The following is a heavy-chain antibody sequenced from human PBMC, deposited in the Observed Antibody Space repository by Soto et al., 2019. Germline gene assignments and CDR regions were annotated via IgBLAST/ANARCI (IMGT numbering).Heavy chain of an antibody. D-gene: IGHD3-3*01. CDR1: GGSTSGGGTS. V-gene: IGHV4-31*03. J-gene: IGHJ4*02. CDR3: ATWGVLEWLSYFDY. CDR2: IYYSGST. Sequence: QVQLQESGPGLVKPSQTLSLTCTVSGGSTSGGGTSWTGTRKTQGRAWGWIGYIYYSGSTYYTPSLKSRVTISVDTSKNQFSLKLSSVTAADTAVYYCATWGVLEWLSYFDYWGQGTLVTVSS.